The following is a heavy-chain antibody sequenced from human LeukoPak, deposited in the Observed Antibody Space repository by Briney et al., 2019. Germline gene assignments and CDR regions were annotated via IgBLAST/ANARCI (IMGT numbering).Heavy chain of an antibody. CDR3: ARGRIAKIVVVHSFSYGMDV. CDR1: GGSFTDYF. Sequence: PSETLSLTCTVFGGSFTDYFWTWIRHSPGKGLEWIGEINDYTGDTNYNPSLNSRVSISLEKSNNQFSLELRSVTAADTAVYYCARGRIAKIVVVHSFSYGMDVWGQGTTVTVSS. D-gene: IGHD3-22*01. J-gene: IGHJ6*02. V-gene: IGHV4-34*01. CDR2: INDYTGDT.